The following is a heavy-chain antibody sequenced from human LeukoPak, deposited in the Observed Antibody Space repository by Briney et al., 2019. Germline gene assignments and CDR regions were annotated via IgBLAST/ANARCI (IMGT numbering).Heavy chain of an antibody. V-gene: IGHV3-30*04. CDR3: ARVEVVVVVAALFDAFDI. CDR1: GFTFSSYA. Sequence: GGSLRLSCAASGFTFSSYAMHWVRQAPGKGLEWVAVISYDGSSKYYADSVKGRFTISRDNSKNTLYLQMNSLRAEDTAVYYCARVEVVVVVAALFDAFDIWGQGTMVTVSS. J-gene: IGHJ3*02. CDR2: ISYDGSSK. D-gene: IGHD2-15*01.